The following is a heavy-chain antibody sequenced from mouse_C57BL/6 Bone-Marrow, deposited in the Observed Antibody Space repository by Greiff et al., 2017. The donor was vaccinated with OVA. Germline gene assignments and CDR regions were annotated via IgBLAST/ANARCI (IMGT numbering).Heavy chain of an antibody. CDR2: IYPGDGDT. CDR1: GYAFSSSW. Sequence: QVQLQQSGPELVKPGASVKISCKASGYAFSSSWMNWVKQRPGKGLEWIGRIYPGDGDTNYNGKFKGKATLTADKSSSTAYMQLSSLTSEDSAVYFCERKGVMDYWGKGTSVTVSS. J-gene: IGHJ4*01. V-gene: IGHV1-82*01. CDR3: ERKGVMDY.